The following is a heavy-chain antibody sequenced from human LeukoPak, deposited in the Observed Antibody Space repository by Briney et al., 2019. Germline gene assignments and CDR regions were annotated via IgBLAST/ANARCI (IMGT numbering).Heavy chain of an antibody. CDR3: ARYYYDSSGYLDY. CDR1: VCTFSSYA. Sequence: ASVKVSRKSSVCTFSSYAVSWVRQAPGQGLEWMGRIIPIFGTGNYAQKLQGRVTITTDEYTSTAYTELSSLRPADTAVYYCARYYYDSSGYLDYWGQGTLVTVSS. CDR2: IIPIFGTG. D-gene: IGHD3-22*01. J-gene: IGHJ4*02. V-gene: IGHV1-69*05.